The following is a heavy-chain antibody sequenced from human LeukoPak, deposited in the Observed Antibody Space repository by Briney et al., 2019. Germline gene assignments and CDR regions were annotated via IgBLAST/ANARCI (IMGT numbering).Heavy chain of an antibody. V-gene: IGHV1-46*01. CDR1: GYTFTSYY. Sequence: ASVKVSCKASGYTFTSYYMQWVRQAPGQGLEWMGIITPSGGSTSYAQKFQGRVTMTRDTSTSTVYMELSSLRSEDTAVYYCARDGYSSTSLEYYFDYWGQGTLVTVSS. CDR3: ARDGYSSTSLEYYFDY. J-gene: IGHJ4*02. D-gene: IGHD2-2*01. CDR2: ITPSGGST.